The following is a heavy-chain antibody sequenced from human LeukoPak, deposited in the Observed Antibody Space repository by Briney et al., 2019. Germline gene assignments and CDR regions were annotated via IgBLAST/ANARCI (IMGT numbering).Heavy chain of an antibody. Sequence: PSETLSLTCSVSGGSISSSTYYWGWTRQPPGKGLEWIGNIYNSGSTYYNPSLKSRVTISVDTSKNQFSLKLSSVTAADTAVYYCARQAYSSNLGWFDPWGQGTLVTVSS. J-gene: IGHJ5*02. CDR3: ARQAYSSNLGWFDP. CDR1: GGSISSSTYY. CDR2: IYNSGST. V-gene: IGHV4-39*01. D-gene: IGHD6-13*01.